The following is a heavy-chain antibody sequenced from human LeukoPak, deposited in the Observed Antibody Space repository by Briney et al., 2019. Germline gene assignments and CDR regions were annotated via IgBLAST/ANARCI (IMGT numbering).Heavy chain of an antibody. CDR3: ARPGDYHPGYGMDV. CDR1: GSTFTSYC. D-gene: IGHD4-11*01. J-gene: IGHJ6*02. V-gene: IGHV5-51*01. Sequence: PRGSLQIPCQGSGSTFTSYCIGGVRPVPGKGLEWMGIIYPGDSDTRYSPSFQGQVTISADKSISTAYLQWSSLKASDTAMYYCARPGDYHPGYGMDVWGQGTTVTVSS. CDR2: IYPGDSDT.